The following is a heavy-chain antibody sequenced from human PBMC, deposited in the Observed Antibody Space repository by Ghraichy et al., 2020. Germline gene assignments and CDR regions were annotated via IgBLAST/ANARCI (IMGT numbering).Heavy chain of an antibody. J-gene: IGHJ4*02. V-gene: IGHV3-48*02. CDR3: ARDTSRGYAIDY. CDR1: GFSFSDYN. CDR2: ISGSSRTI. D-gene: IGHD2-2*01. Sequence: LSLTCAASGFSFSDYNMNWVRQAPGKGLEWVSYISGSSRTIYYADSVKGRFTISRDNAKNSLYLQMNSLRDEDTAVYHCARDTSRGYAIDYWGQGTLVTVSS.